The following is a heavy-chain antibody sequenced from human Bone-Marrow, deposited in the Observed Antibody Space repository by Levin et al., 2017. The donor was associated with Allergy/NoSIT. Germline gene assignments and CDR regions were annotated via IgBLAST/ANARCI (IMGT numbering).Heavy chain of an antibody. V-gene: IGHV3-7*01. CDR1: GFKFSDYW. CDR3: GRSNVAIPGNE. J-gene: IGHJ4*02. D-gene: IGHD2-2*01. CDR2: IKQDGSEK. Sequence: GESLKISCAASGFKFSDYWMSWVRQAPGKGLEWVANIKQDGSEKYYADSVKGRLTILRDNGQNSVFLQMNSLRGEDTAVYYRGRSNVAIPGNEGGQGTPVNVSS.